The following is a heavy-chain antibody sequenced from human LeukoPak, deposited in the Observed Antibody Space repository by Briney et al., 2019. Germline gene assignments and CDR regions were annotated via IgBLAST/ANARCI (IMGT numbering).Heavy chain of an antibody. D-gene: IGHD3-10*01. V-gene: IGHV3-20*04. J-gene: IGHJ4*02. CDR3: ARDAKYYYGSRTYFFFEY. CDR1: GFTFDDYG. Sequence: GGSLRLSCAASGFTFDDYGMSWVRQAPGKGLEWVSGISWNGGSTGYADSVKGRFTISRDNAKNSVYLQMNSLRAEDTAIYYCARDAKYYYGSRTYFFFEYWGQGTLLSVSS. CDR2: ISWNGGST.